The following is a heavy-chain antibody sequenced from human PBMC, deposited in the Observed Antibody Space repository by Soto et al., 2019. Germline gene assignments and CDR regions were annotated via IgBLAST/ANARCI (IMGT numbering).Heavy chain of an antibody. V-gene: IGHV1-18*01. CDR2: ISAYNGNT. J-gene: IGHJ4*02. CDR3: ARDLRISAYYYDRSSPKGGYFDY. Sequence: QVQLVQSGAEVKKPGASVKVSCKVSGYTFTSYGISWVRQAPGQGLERMGWISAYNGNTNYAQKVQGRVTMTTDTSTSTAYMELRSLRSDDTAVYYCARDLRISAYYYDRSSPKGGYFDYWGQGSLVTVSS. CDR1: GYTFTSYG. D-gene: IGHD3-22*01.